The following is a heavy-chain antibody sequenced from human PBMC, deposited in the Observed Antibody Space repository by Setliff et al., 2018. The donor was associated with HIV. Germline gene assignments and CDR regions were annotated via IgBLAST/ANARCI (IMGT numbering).Heavy chain of an antibody. CDR1: GGSFSGYY. D-gene: IGHD2-15*01. Sequence: SETLSLTCAVYGGSFSGYYWTWIRQPPGRGLEWIGEIIHSGVTNYNRSLKSRVTISVATSKNQFSLNLSSVTAADTAVYYCARGGLGVVGAIDYWGQGTLVTVSS. J-gene: IGHJ4*02. CDR3: ARGGLGVVGAIDY. CDR2: IIHSGVT. V-gene: IGHV4-34*01.